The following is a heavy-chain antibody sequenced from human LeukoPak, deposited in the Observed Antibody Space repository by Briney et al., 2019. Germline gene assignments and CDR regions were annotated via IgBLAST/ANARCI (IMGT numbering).Heavy chain of an antibody. CDR2: ISGSGGST. V-gene: IGHV3-23*01. D-gene: IGHD2-15*01. CDR1: GFTFSSYA. Sequence: GSLRLSCAASGFTFSSYAMSWVRRAPGKGLEWVSAISGSGGSTYYADSVKGRFTISRDKSKNTLYLQMNSLRAEDTAVYYCAKGRALEVVAAFNYWGQGTVVTVSS. CDR3: AKGRALEVVAAFNY. J-gene: IGHJ4*02.